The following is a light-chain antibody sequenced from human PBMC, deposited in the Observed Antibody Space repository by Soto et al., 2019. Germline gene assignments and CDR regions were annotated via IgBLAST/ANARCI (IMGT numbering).Light chain of an antibody. CDR2: EVS. CDR3: SSYTSSNTLV. V-gene: IGLV2-14*01. Sequence: QSALTQPASVSGSPGQSITISCTGTSSDVGAYNYVSWYQQHPGKAPKLMIFEVSDRPSGVSNRFSGSKSGNTASLIISGLHAEDEADYSCSSYTSSNTLVFGGGTKLTVL. CDR1: SSDVGAYNY. J-gene: IGLJ2*01.